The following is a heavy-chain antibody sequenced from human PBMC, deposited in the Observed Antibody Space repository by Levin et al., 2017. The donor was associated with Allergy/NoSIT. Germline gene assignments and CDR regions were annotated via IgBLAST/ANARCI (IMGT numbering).Heavy chain of an antibody. D-gene: IGHD2-15*01. CDR1: GFTFSTYA. V-gene: IGHV3-23*01. J-gene: IGHJ4*02. Sequence: HPGGSLRLSCAASGFTFSTYAMSWVRQAPGKGLEWVSGVSGNGGNTYYADSVKGRFTISKDNSKNTLYLQMNSLRDEDTAVYYCTMTYPNSYSCRPTTADNWGQGTLVTVSS. CDR2: VSGNGGNT. CDR3: TMTYPNSYSCRPTTADN.